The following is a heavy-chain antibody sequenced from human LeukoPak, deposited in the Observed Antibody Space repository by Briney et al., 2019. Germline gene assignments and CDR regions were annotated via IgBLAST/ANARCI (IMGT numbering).Heavy chain of an antibody. V-gene: IGHV1-2*06. CDR1: GYTFTGYY. Sequence: GASVKVSCKASGYTFTGYYMHWVRQAPGQGLEWMGRINPNSGGTSYAQKFQGRVTMTRDTSISTAYMELSRLRSDDTAVYYCARASSGWLGYYFDYWGQGTLVTVSS. D-gene: IGHD6-19*01. CDR3: ARASSGWLGYYFDY. CDR2: INPNSGGT. J-gene: IGHJ4*02.